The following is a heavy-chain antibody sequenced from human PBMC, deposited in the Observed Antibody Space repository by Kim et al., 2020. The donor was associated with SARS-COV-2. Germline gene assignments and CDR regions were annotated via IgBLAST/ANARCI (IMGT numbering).Heavy chain of an antibody. CDR3: ARHLRGGIVVAGGYYFDY. Sequence: SETLSLTCTVSGGSISSSSYYWGWIRQPPGKGLEWIGSIYYSGSTYYNPSLKSRVTISVDTSKNQFSLKLSSVTAADTAVYYCARHLRGGIVVAGGYYFDYWGQRTLVTVSS. CDR2: IYYSGST. J-gene: IGHJ4*02. V-gene: IGHV4-39*01. D-gene: IGHD6-19*01. CDR1: GGSISSSSYY.